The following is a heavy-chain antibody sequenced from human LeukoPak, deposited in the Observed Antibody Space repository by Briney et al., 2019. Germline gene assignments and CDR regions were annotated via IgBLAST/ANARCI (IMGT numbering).Heavy chain of an antibody. CDR2: INHSGST. CDR1: GGSFSGYY. J-gene: IGHJ4*02. Sequence: SETLSLTCAVYGGSFSGYYWSWIRQPPGKGLGWIGEINHSGSTNYNPSLKSRVTISVDTSKNQFSLKLSSVTAADTAVYYCARDGFYDSSGYYYNWVFDYWGQGTLVTVSS. V-gene: IGHV4-34*01. CDR3: ARDGFYDSSGYYYNWVFDY. D-gene: IGHD3-22*01.